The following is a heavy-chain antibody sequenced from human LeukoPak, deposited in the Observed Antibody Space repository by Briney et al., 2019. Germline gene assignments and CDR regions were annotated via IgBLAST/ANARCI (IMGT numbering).Heavy chain of an antibody. V-gene: IGHV4-30-4*01. CDR1: GGSISSGDYY. J-gene: IGHJ2*01. Sequence: PSETLSLTCTVSGGSISSGDYYWSWIRQPPGKGLEWIGYIYYSGSTYYNPSLKSRVTISVDRSKNQFSLKLSSVTAADTAVYYCARDLGPSYGNWYFDLWGRGTLVTVSS. D-gene: IGHD4-17*01. CDR3: ARDLGPSYGNWYFDL. CDR2: IYYSGST.